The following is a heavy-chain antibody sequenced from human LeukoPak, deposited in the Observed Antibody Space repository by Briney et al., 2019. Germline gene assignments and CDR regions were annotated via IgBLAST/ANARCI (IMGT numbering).Heavy chain of an antibody. D-gene: IGHD3-3*01. CDR3: VRGSLASGVVVYYYYYLDV. Sequence: GGSLRLSCAASGFTVSNNYMIWVRQAPGKGLEWVSLIYSNGVTNYADSVKGRFTISRDNAKNSLYLQMNSLRAEDTAVYYCVRGSLASGVVVYYYYYLDVWGKGTTVTVSS. CDR2: IYSNGVT. J-gene: IGHJ6*03. V-gene: IGHV3-66*01. CDR1: GFTVSNNY.